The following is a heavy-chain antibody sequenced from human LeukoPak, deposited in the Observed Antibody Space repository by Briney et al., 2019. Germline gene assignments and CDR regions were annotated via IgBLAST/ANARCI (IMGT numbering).Heavy chain of an antibody. CDR1: GFTFSSYA. V-gene: IGHV3-23*01. CDR3: AKRAGSSNYRNWFDP. J-gene: IGHJ5*02. CDR2: ISGSGGST. Sequence: GGSLRLSCAASGFTFSSYAMSWVRQAPGKGLEWVSAISGSGGSTYYADSVKGRFTISRDNSKNTLYLQMDSLRAEDTAVYYCAKRAGSSNYRNWFDPWGQGTLVTVSS. D-gene: IGHD4-11*01.